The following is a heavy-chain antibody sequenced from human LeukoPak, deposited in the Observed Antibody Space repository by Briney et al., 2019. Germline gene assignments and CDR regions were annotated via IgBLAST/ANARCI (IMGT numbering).Heavy chain of an antibody. CDR3: ARAYSNWFDP. V-gene: IGHV4-39*07. CDR1: GDSISSSSYR. J-gene: IGHJ5*02. Sequence: SETLSLTCTVSGDSISSSSYRWGWIRQPPGKGLEWIGTTYDSGSTYHNQSLKSRVTISVDTSKNQFSLKLSSVTAADTAVYYCARAYSNWFDPWGQGTLVTVSS. D-gene: IGHD2-15*01. CDR2: TYDSGST.